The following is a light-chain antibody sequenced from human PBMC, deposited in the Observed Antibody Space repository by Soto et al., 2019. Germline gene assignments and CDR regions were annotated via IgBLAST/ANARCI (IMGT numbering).Light chain of an antibody. CDR2: AAS. CDR3: QQSYSTLWT. CDR1: QSISSY. J-gene: IGKJ1*01. V-gene: IGKV1-39*01. Sequence: DIQMTQSPSSLSASVGDRVTITCRASQSISSYLIWYQQKPGKAPKLLIYAASSLQSGVPSRFSGSGSGTDITLTISSLQPQDFETYYCQQSYSTLWTFGQGTKVQIK.